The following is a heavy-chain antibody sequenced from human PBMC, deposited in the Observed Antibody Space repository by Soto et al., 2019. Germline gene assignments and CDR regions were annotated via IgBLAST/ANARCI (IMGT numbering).Heavy chain of an antibody. Sequence: PGGSLRLSCAASGFTFSTCAMSWVRQAPGKGLEWVSAISGSGAITYYADSVKGRFTISKDNSKNTLYLQMNNLRAEDTAVYYCAKYMGDYYYYGMDVWGQGTTVTVSS. D-gene: IGHD3-16*01. V-gene: IGHV3-23*01. CDR2: ISGSGAIT. CDR3: AKYMGDYYYYGMDV. J-gene: IGHJ6*02. CDR1: GFTFSTCA.